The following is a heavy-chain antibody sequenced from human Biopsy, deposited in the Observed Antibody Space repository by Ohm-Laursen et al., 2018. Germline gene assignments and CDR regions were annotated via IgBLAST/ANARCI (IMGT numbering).Heavy chain of an antibody. CDR1: RFTFSDYF. J-gene: IGHJ4*02. CDR2: ISGSGVTK. CDR3: ATDGAGSYNEN. D-gene: IGHD3-10*01. Sequence: SLRLSCAASRFTFSDYFMSWIRQAPGKGLEWLSYISGSGVTKMYADSVKGRFTVSRDNAKNSLHLEMNNLTVEDTAVYYCATDGAGSYNENWGQGTLVSVSS. V-gene: IGHV3-11*01.